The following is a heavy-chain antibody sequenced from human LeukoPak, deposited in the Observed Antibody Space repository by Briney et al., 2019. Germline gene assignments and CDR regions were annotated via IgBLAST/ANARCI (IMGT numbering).Heavy chain of an antibody. CDR3: AKESHFYDILAGSDY. V-gene: IGHV3-30*18. CDR2: ISYDGTNK. D-gene: IGHD3-9*01. Sequence: GRSLRLSCAASGFTFSSYGMHWVRQAPGKGLEWVAVISYDGTNKYYADSVKGRFTISRDNSKNTLYLQMNSLGAEDTAVYYCAKESHFYDILAGSDYWGQGTLVTVSS. CDR1: GFTFSSYG. J-gene: IGHJ4*02.